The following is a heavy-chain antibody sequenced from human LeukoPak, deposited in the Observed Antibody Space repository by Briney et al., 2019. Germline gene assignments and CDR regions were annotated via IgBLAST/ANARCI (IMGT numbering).Heavy chain of an antibody. Sequence: GGSLRLSCTTSGFNFRAYWMSWVRQAPGKGLEWVANIKQDGSEKYYVDSVKGRFTISRDNAKNSLYLQMNSLRAEDTAVYYCARDPGRVYYYYGMDVWGQGTTVTVSS. CDR1: GFNFRAYW. CDR2: IKQDGSEK. J-gene: IGHJ6*02. V-gene: IGHV3-7*01. CDR3: ARDPGRVYYYYGMDV.